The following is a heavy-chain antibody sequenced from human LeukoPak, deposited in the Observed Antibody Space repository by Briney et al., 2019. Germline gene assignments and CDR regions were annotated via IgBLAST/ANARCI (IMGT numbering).Heavy chain of an antibody. CDR2: VSVKAEST. CDR3: VKGVVYDSSGYFHLDY. CDR1: GFTFDRHA. Sequence: GRSLRLSCAASGFTFDRHATHWVRQARGKGPEWVSLVSVKAESTYYADFVRDGLTISRDNNNNSLYLQMHSLRTDGTALYYCVKGVVYDSSGYFHLDYWGQGALVTVSS. V-gene: IGHV3-43*02. J-gene: IGHJ4*02. D-gene: IGHD3-22*01.